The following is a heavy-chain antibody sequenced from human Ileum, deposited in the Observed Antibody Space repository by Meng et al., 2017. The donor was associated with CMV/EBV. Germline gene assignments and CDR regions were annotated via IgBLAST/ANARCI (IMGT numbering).Heavy chain of an antibody. V-gene: IGHV3-74*01. CDR3: AKDITIFDTMHNYGMDV. J-gene: IGHJ6*02. Sequence: GESLKISCVVSGFTLSNYWMHWVRQAPGKGLVWVSRISLDGSSTNYADSVKGRFTISRDNSKNTLYLQMNSLRAEDTAVYYCAKDITIFDTMHNYGMDVWGQGTTVTVSS. D-gene: IGHD3-3*01. CDR2: ISLDGSST. CDR1: GFTLSNYW.